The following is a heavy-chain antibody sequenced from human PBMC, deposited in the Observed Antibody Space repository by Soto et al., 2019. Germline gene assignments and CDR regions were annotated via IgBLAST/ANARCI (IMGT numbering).Heavy chain of an antibody. Sequence: ETLSLTYHITGLPIDQYYWAVIRQSPGRGLECIGYILHRGGTNYNPSLKSRVTISPDVSESLVSLTMTSVTDADTAHYYCARGIQPPTLSPWDVWGPGTAVPVSS. CDR3: ARGIQPPTLSPWDV. V-gene: IGHV4-59*01. D-gene: IGHD5-18*01. J-gene: IGHJ6*01. CDR1: GLPIDQYY. CDR2: ILHRGGT.